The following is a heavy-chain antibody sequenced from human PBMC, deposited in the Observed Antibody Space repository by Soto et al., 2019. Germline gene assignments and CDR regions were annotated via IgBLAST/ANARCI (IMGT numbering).Heavy chain of an antibody. Sequence: SVKVSCKASGGTFSSYAISWVRQAPGQGLEWMGGIIPIFGTANYAQKFQGRVTITADESTSTAYMELSGLRSEDTAVYYCASLSINYDFWSGYPTDYYYGMDVWGQGTTVTVSS. CDR3: ASLSINYDFWSGYPTDYYYGMDV. D-gene: IGHD3-3*01. CDR1: GGTFSSYA. CDR2: IIPIFGTA. J-gene: IGHJ6*02. V-gene: IGHV1-69*13.